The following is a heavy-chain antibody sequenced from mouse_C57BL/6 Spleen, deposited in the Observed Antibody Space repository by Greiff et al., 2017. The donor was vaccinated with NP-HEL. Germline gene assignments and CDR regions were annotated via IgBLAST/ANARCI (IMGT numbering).Heavy chain of an antibody. CDR2: IDPEDGDT. CDR1: GFNIKDYY. Sequence: VQLQQSGAELVRPGASVKLSCTASGFNIKDYYMHWVKQRPEQGLEWIGRIDPEDGDTEYAPKFQGKATMTADTSSNTAYLQLSSLTSDDTAVYYCTTEGYYYGSSYYAMDYWGQGTSVTVSS. V-gene: IGHV14-1*01. J-gene: IGHJ4*01. D-gene: IGHD1-1*01. CDR3: TTEGYYYGSSYYAMDY.